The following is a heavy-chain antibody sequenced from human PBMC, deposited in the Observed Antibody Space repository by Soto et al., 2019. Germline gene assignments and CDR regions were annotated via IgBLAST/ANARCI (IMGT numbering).Heavy chain of an antibody. D-gene: IGHD3-22*01. CDR3: ARDLGYYDSSGYYYFEGSFDY. V-gene: IGHV1-18*01. Sequence: ASVKVSCKASGYTFTSYGISWVRQAPGQGLEWKGWISAYNGNTNYAQKLQGRVTMTTDTSTSTAYMELRSLRSDDTAVYYCARDLGYYDSSGYYYFEGSFDYWGQVTLVTVSS. J-gene: IGHJ4*02. CDR2: ISAYNGNT. CDR1: GYTFTSYG.